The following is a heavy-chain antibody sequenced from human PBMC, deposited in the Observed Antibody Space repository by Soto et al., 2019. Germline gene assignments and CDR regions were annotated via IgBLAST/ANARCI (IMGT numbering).Heavy chain of an antibody. J-gene: IGHJ6*03. CDR3: ARSVGTTVTTITHYYYYYMDV. CDR1: SGSISSSNW. D-gene: IGHD4-17*01. Sequence: PSETLSLTCAVSSGSISSSNWWSWVRQPPGKGLEWIGEIYHSGSTNYNPSLKSRVTISVDKSKNQFSLKLSSVTAADTAVYYCARSVGTTVTTITHYYYYYMDVWGKGTTVTVSS. V-gene: IGHV4-4*02. CDR2: IYHSGST.